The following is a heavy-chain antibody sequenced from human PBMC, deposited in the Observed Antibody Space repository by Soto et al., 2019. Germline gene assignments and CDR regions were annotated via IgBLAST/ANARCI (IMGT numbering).Heavy chain of an antibody. V-gene: IGHV3-30*03. J-gene: IGHJ4*02. Sequence: QVQVVESGGGVVHPEKSLRLSCAASGFTFSNFGMHWVRQAPGKGLEWVAVISNDGTSENYAQSVKGRFTISRDNSKNKLYPQINSLRAGDTAVYYCAGGSGSYYVWGQGPLVTVSS. CDR2: ISNDGTSE. CDR3: AGGSGSYYV. D-gene: IGHD1-26*01. CDR1: GFTFSNFG.